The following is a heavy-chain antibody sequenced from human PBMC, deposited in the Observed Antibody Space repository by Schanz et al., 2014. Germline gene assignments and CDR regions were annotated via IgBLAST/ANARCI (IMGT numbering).Heavy chain of an antibody. Sequence: EVQLVESGGGLVQPGGSLRLSCAASGFTFSSYSMNWVRQAPGKGLEWVSFVHPGGSTYYPDSVKGRFTISRDNAKNSLFLQMNSLRAEDTAVYYCLAPDYGMDVWGQGTTVTVSS. CDR3: LAPDYGMDV. CDR2: VHPGGST. V-gene: IGHV3-48*04. J-gene: IGHJ6*02. CDR1: GFTFSSYS.